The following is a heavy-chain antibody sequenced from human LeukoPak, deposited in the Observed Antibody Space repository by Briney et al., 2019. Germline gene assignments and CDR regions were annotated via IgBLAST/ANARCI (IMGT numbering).Heavy chain of an antibody. Sequence: PGRSLRLSCAASGFTFARNSMSWVRQAPGKGLEWVSGISSSGDDTYYRDSVRGRFTVSRDNSRNTLYLQMHSPRGEDTALYYCVKGIAVAEIWGQEIQVTVSS. CDR2: ISSSGDDT. J-gene: IGHJ4*02. D-gene: IGHD6-19*01. CDR1: GFTFARNS. V-gene: IGHV3-23*01. CDR3: VKGIAVAEI.